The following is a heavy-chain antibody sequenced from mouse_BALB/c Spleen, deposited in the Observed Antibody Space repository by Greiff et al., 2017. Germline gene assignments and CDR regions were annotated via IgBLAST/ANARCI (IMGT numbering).Heavy chain of an antibody. J-gene: IGHJ3*01. CDR2: IYPYNGGT. CDR1: GYTFTSYV. CDR3: ARYYDYDGFAY. V-gene: IGHV1-14*01. D-gene: IGHD2-4*01. Sequence: EVQGVESGPELVKPGASVKMSCKASGYTFTSYVMHWVKQKPGQGLEWIGYIYPYNGGTGYNQKFKSKATLTVDNSSSTAYMELRSLTSEDSAVYYCARYYDYDGFAYWGQGTLVTVSA.